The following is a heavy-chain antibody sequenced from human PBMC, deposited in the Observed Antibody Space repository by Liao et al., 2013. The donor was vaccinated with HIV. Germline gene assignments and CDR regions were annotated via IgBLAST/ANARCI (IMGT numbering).Heavy chain of an antibody. J-gene: IGHJ6*03. Sequence: QLQLQESGPGLVKPSETLSLTCAVYGGSFSGYYWSWIRQPPGKGLQWIGEINHSGSTNYNPSLKSRVTIALDTSKNQFSLRLSSVTAADTAVYYCARGQSSSPTGGYYNMDVWGKGTPVTVSS. D-gene: IGHD6-13*01. CDR1: GGSFSGYY. CDR2: INHSGST. CDR3: ARGQSSSPTGGYYNMDV. V-gene: IGHV4-34*01.